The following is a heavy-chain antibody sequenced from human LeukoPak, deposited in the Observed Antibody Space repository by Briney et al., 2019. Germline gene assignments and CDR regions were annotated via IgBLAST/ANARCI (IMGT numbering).Heavy chain of an antibody. CDR3: VRRVAGSGYRDY. CDR1: GGSISSGDYY. D-gene: IGHD3-22*01. Sequence: SETLSLTCTVSGGSISSGDYYWSWIRQPPGKGLEWIGNILYSGSTNYNPSLKSRVTISVDTSKNQFSLKLSSVTAADTAEYYCVRRVAGSGYRDYWGQGTLVTVSS. CDR2: ILYSGST. J-gene: IGHJ4*02. V-gene: IGHV4-39*01.